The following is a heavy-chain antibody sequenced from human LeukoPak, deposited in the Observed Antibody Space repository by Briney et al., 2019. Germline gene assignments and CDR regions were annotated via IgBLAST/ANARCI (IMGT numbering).Heavy chain of an antibody. CDR3: ARRAGDYSHPYDY. V-gene: IGHV3-23*01. CDR1: GFTFNNYA. Sequence: GGSLRLSCVASGFTFNNYAMSWVRQAPGKGLEWVSAIPVNGGSTFYADSVKGRFTISRDNFRNTLYLQMNSLRAEDTAVYYCARRAGDYSHPYDYWGQGTLVTVSS. D-gene: IGHD3-22*01. CDR2: IPVNGGST. J-gene: IGHJ4*02.